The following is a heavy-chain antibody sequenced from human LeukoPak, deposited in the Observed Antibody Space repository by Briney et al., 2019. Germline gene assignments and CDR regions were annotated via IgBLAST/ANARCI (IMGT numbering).Heavy chain of an antibody. D-gene: IGHD1-26*01. CDR1: GYIFTSYS. CDR3: ARLGDVGGTVDAFDI. V-gene: IGHV1-46*01. CDR2: INPSGGTT. J-gene: IGHJ3*02. Sequence: ASVKVSCKASGYIFTSYSMHWVRRAPGQGLEWMGIINPSGGTTNYAQKFQGRVTMTRDTSISTVYMELSRLRSDDTAVYYCARLGDVGGTVDAFDIWGQGTMVTVSS.